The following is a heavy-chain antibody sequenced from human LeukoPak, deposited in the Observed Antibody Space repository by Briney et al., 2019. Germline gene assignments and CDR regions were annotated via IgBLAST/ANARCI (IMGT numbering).Heavy chain of an antibody. V-gene: IGHV3-21*01. Sequence: GGSLRLSCAASGFTFSSYSMNWVRQAPGKGLEWVSSISSTGTYIYYADSVKGRFTISRDNAKNSLYLQMNSLRAEDTAVYYCAKTPRGWAATFDYWGQGTLVTVSS. J-gene: IGHJ4*02. CDR3: AKTPRGWAATFDY. CDR2: ISSTGTYI. D-gene: IGHD1-26*01. CDR1: GFTFSSYS.